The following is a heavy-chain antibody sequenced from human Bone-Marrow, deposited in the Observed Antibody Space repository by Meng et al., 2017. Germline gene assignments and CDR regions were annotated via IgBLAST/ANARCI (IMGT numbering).Heavy chain of an antibody. CDR2: MNPNSGNT. CDR3: ARQYSSRGEDY. V-gene: IGHV1-8*01. J-gene: IGHJ4*02. D-gene: IGHD6-13*01. CDR1: GYTLTSYD. Sequence: VQGVQSGAEVKKPGASVQVSCKASGYTLTSYDISWVRQATGQGLEWMGWMNPNSGNTGYAQKFQGRVTMTRNTSISTAYMELSSLRSEDTAVYYCARQYSSRGEDYWGQGTLVTVSS.